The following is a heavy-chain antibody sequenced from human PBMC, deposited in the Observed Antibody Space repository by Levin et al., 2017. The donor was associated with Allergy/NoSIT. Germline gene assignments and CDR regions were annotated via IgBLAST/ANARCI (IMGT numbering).Heavy chain of an antibody. D-gene: IGHD6-19*01. Sequence: SETLSLTCAVSGGSISSSNWWSWVRQPPGKGLEWIGEIYHSGSTNYNPSLKSRVTISVDKSKNQFSLKLSSVTAADTAVYYCARDGAVAASNWFDPWGQGTLVTVSS. J-gene: IGHJ5*02. CDR3: ARDGAVAASNWFDP. V-gene: IGHV4-4*02. CDR1: GGSISSSNW. CDR2: IYHSGST.